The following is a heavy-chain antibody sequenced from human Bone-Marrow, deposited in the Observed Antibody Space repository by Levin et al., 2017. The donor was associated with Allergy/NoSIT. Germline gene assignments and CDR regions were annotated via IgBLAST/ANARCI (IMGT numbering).Heavy chain of an antibody. J-gene: IGHJ4*02. V-gene: IGHV3-30*10. Sequence: GGSLRLSCVVSGFTFSNYAMHWVRQAPGKGLEWVAIISFDGSGKYFTDSVKGRFTISRDNSKNTVHLQMNSLRAEDTAVYYCAKDIGWQQLVQRYFDAWGQGTLVTVSS. D-gene: IGHD6-13*01. CDR1: GFTFSNYA. CDR2: ISFDGSGK. CDR3: AKDIGWQQLVQRYFDA.